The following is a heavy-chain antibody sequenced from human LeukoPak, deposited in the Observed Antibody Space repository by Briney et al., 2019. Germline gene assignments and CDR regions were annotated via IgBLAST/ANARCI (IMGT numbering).Heavy chain of an antibody. Sequence: GGSLRLSCAASGFTFSSYWTSWVRQAPGKGLEWVANIKQDGSEKYYVDSVKGRFTISRDNAKNSLYLQMNSLRAEDTAVYYCARVSSGSYYWGQGTLVTVSS. CDR3: ARVSSGSYY. CDR1: GFTFSSYW. J-gene: IGHJ4*02. D-gene: IGHD1-26*01. CDR2: IKQDGSEK. V-gene: IGHV3-7*01.